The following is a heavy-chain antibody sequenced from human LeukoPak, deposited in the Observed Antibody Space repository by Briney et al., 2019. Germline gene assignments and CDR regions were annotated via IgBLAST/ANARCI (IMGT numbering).Heavy chain of an antibody. Sequence: KPSETLSLTCTVSGGSISSYYWSWIRQPPGKGLEWIGYIYYSGSTNYNPSLKSRVTMSIDTSRNQFSLKLNSVTATDTAVYYCAREGLAARRGGFDIWGQGTVVTVSS. V-gene: IGHV4-59*01. D-gene: IGHD6-6*01. J-gene: IGHJ3*02. CDR2: IYYSGST. CDR1: GGSISSYY. CDR3: AREGLAARRGGFDI.